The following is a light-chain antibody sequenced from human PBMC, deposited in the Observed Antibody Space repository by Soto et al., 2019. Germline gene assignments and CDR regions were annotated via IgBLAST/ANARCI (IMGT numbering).Light chain of an antibody. CDR3: CSYVPINTGV. CDR2: EAS. V-gene: IGLV2-23*01. J-gene: IGLJ3*02. Sequence: QSALTQPASVSGSPGQSITISCTGTSSDVGNYNLVSWYQQHPGKVPKLMIYEASKRPSGISDRFSGSRSGNTASLTISGLQAEDEADYYCCSYVPINTGVFGGGTKLTVL. CDR1: SSDVGNYNL.